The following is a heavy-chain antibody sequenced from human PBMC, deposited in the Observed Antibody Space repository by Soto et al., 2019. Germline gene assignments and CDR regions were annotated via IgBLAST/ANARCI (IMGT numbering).Heavy chain of an antibody. Sequence: QVQVVQSGPELKKPGASVKVSCKAQGYIFTKYGIGWVRQAPGHGLEWMGLINVYNGDRKVAQKFQDRVSMTTDTATETAYMELKSLRSVDTAVYYCARLQLGGDRMLNWFDPWLQGTLVTVSS. J-gene: IGHJ5*02. CDR2: INVYNGDR. V-gene: IGHV1-18*01. CDR3: ARLQLGGDRMLNWFDP. D-gene: IGHD2-21*02. CDR1: GYIFTKYG.